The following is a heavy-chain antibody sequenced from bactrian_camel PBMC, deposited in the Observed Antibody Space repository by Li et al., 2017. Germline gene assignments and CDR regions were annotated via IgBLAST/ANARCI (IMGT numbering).Heavy chain of an antibody. CDR3: GAIPSARMTTIQGLGSMGPVDALRWSSEFGY. J-gene: IGHJ6*01. Sequence: VQLVESGGGLVQAGGSLRLSCALSGFNYWAYCMSWFRQAPGKEREGVAAIGRDGATTYADSVKGRFTISQDNAKNTLYLQMNNLQVEDTAMYYCGAIPSARMTTIQGLGSMGPVDALRWSSEFGYSGQGTQVTVS. CDR1: GFNYWAYC. D-gene: IGHD6*01. V-gene: IGHV3S55*01. CDR2: IGRDGAT.